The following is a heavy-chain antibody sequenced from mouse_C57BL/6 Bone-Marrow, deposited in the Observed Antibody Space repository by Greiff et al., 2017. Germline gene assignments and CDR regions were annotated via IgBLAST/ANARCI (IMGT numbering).Heavy chain of an antibody. D-gene: IGHD1-1*01. V-gene: IGHV1S132*01. CDR2: IFPGTGTT. CDR3: ARGEILITTVVEGAWFAY. CDR1: GYTFTSYW. J-gene: IGHJ3*01. Sequence: VQLQQSGAELVKPGASVKLSCKTSGYTFTSYWIQWVKQRPGQGLGWIGEIFPGTGTTYYNEKFKGKATLTIDTSSSTAYMQLSSLTSADSAVYCCARGEILITTVVEGAWFAYWGQGTLVTVSA.